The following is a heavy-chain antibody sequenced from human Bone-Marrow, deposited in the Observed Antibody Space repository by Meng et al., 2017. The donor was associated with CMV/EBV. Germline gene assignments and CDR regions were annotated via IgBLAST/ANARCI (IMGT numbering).Heavy chain of an antibody. Sequence: GESPKISGAASGFTFSSYAMHWVRQAPGKGLEWVAIISYDGSNKYYADSVKGRFTISRDNSKNTLYLQMNSLRAEDTAVYYFAKDGEYQLLLHYDFWSGTLDVWGQGTTVTVSS. CDR1: GFTFSSYA. CDR3: AKDGEYQLLLHYDFWSGTLDV. D-gene: IGHD3-3*01. CDR2: ISYDGSNK. J-gene: IGHJ6*02. V-gene: IGHV3-30*04.